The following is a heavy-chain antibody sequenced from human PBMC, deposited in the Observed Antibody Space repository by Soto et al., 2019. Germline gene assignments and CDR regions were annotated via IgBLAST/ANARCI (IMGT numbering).Heavy chain of an antibody. D-gene: IGHD3-16*01. J-gene: IGHJ4*02. CDR3: ARDIGFDYVN. CDR1: GFNVMSYW. CDR2: IKEDGSEI. Sequence: PGGSLRLSCAVSGFNVMSYWMSWVRQAPGKGLEWVASIKEDGSEIYYLQSVRGRFTISRDSAGNALHLAMNYLSAEDTAVYFCARDIGFDYVNWGQGTLVIFS. V-gene: IGHV3-7*01.